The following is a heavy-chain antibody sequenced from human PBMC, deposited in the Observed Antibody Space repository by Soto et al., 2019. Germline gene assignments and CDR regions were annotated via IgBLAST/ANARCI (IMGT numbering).Heavy chain of an antibody. D-gene: IGHD2-8*01. J-gene: IGHJ4*02. CDR3: ARLGSLVQTRDY. V-gene: IGHV5-51*01. Sequence: MHISCQASGYTFTNYWIAWVRHMPGRGLEWMGLIFPRDSDTRYNSSFEGQVTISTDRSIATAYLQWTSLKASDTATYFCARLGSLVQTRDYWSKGTPVTVCS. CDR1: GYTFTNYW. CDR2: IFPRDSDT.